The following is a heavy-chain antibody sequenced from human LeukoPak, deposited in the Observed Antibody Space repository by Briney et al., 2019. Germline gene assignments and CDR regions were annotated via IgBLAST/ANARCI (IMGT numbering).Heavy chain of an antibody. J-gene: IGHJ6*02. V-gene: IGHV1-2*02. Sequence: ASVKVSCKASGYSFTGYFIQWARQAPGQGLEGMGWINPNSGDTNYAQKLQGRVTITMDTSISTAYMALSSLTSDDAAVYYCVSRYYYGIDVWGQGTPVTVSS. CDR1: GYSFTGYF. CDR2: INPNSGDT. CDR3: VSRYYYGIDV.